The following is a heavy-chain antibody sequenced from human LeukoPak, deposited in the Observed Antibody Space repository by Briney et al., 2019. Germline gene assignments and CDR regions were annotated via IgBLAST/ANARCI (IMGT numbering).Heavy chain of an antibody. CDR3: ARGLQTYFDY. V-gene: IGHV4-59*01. CDR1: GGSISSYY. D-gene: IGHD5-24*01. Sequence: SETLSLTCTVSGGSISSYYWSWIRQPPGKGLECIGYIYYSGSTNYNPSLKSRVTISVDTSKNQFSLKLSSVTAADTAVYYCARGLQTYFDYWGQGTLVTVSS. J-gene: IGHJ4*02. CDR2: IYYSGST.